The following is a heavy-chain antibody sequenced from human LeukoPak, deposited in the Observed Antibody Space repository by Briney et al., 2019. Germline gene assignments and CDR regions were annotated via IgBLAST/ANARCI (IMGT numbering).Heavy chain of an antibody. CDR3: ARNDYYDSSGLSY. CDR1: GGSISSYY. V-gene: IGHV4-59*01. D-gene: IGHD3-22*01. Sequence: KSSETLSLTCTVSGGSISSYYWSWIRQPPGKGLEWIGYIYYSGSTNYNPSLKSRVTISVDTSKNQFSLKLSSVTAADTAVYYCARNDYYDSSGLSYWGQGTLVTVSS. J-gene: IGHJ4*02. CDR2: IYYSGST.